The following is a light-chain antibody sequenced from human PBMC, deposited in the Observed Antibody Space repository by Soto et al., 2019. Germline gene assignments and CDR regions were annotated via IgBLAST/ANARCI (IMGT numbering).Light chain of an antibody. J-gene: IGKJ4*01. V-gene: IGKV3-20*01. CDR2: GAS. CDR1: QSVSSSY. Sequence: EIVLTQSPGTLSLSPGERATLSCRASQSVSSSYLAWYQQKPGLAPRLLIYGASSRATGIPDRFSGSGSGTDFTLTINSLQSEDFAIYYCQRYNNWPLTFGGGTKVESK. CDR3: QRYNNWPLT.